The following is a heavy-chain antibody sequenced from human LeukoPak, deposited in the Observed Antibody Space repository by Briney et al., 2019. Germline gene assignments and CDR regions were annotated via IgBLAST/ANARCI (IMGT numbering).Heavy chain of an antibody. J-gene: IGHJ4*02. CDR1: GFTFSTYW. Sequence: GGSLRLSCAASGFTFSTYWMSWVRQAPGKGLEWVANIKQDGSDKFYVDSVKGRFTISRDNAKNSMYLQMSSLRAEDTAIYYCARVLPVATRDSWGQGTLVTVSS. CDR3: ARVLPVATRDS. CDR2: IKQDGSDK. D-gene: IGHD2-2*01. V-gene: IGHV3-7*01.